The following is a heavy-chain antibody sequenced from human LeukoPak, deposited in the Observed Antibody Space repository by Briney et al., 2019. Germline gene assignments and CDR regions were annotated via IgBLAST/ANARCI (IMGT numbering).Heavy chain of an antibody. D-gene: IGHD6-19*01. CDR1: GFTFSSYW. J-gene: IGHJ4*02. CDR2: INSDGSST. Sequence: GGSLRLSCAASGFTFSSYWMHWVRQAPGKGLVWVSRINSDGSSTSYADSVKGRFTISRDNAKNTLYLQMNSLRAEDTAVYYCAGRSYIAVAGFDYWGQGTLVTVSS. V-gene: IGHV3-74*01. CDR3: AGRSYIAVAGFDY.